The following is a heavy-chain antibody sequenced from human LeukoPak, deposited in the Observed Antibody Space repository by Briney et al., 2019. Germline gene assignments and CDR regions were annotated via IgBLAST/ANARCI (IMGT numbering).Heavy chain of an antibody. D-gene: IGHD6-13*01. Sequence: TGGSLRLSCAASGFTFSSYSMNWVRQAPGKGLEWVPYISSSSSTIYYADSVKGRFTISRDNSKNTLYLQMNSLRAEDTAVYYCARLGIITAAGSNDYWGQGTLVTVSS. J-gene: IGHJ4*02. V-gene: IGHV3-48*01. CDR1: GFTFSSYS. CDR2: ISSSSSTI. CDR3: ARLGIITAAGSNDY.